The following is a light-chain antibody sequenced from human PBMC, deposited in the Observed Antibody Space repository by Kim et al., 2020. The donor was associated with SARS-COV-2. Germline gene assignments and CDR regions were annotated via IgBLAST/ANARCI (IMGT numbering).Light chain of an antibody. CDR2: KAS. CDR3: QQYNSYSGT. Sequence: DIQMTQSPSTLSASVGDRVTITCRASQSINSWLAWYQQKPGKAPNLLIYKASSLESGVPSRFSGSGSGTEFTLTISSLQPDDFVTYYCQQYNSYSGTFGQGTKVDIK. CDR1: QSINSW. J-gene: IGKJ1*01. V-gene: IGKV1-5*03.